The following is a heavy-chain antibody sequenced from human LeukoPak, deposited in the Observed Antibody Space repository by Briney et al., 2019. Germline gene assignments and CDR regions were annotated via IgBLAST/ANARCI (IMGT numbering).Heavy chain of an antibody. D-gene: IGHD4-11*01. J-gene: IGHJ5*02. CDR1: GGSISSYY. CDR2: IYYSGST. Sequence: SETLSLTCTVSGGSISSYYWSWIRQPPGKGLEWIGYIYYSGSTNYNPSLKSRVTISVDTSKNQFSLKLSSVTAADTAVYYCARVRLPRGYWFDPWGQGTLVTVSS. CDR3: ARVRLPRGYWFDP. V-gene: IGHV4-59*01.